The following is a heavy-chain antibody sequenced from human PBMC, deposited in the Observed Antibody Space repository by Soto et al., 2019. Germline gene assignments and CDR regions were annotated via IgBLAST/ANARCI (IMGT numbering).Heavy chain of an antibody. V-gene: IGHV1-69*13. J-gene: IGHJ2*01. D-gene: IGHD5-12*01. CDR2: IIPIFGTA. Sequence: SVKVSCKASGGTFSSYTISWVRQAPGQGLEWMGGIIPIFGTANYAQKFQGRVTITADESTSTAYMELSSLRFEDTAVYYCARGNHRWLQLWYFDLWGRGTLVTVS. CDR3: ARGNHRWLQLWYFDL. CDR1: GGTFSSYT.